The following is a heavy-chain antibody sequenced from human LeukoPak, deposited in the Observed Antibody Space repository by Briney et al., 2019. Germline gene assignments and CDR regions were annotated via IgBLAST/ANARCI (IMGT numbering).Heavy chain of an antibody. CDR2: IYYSGST. V-gene: IGHV4-39*01. D-gene: IGHD3-22*01. Sequence: SETLSLTCTVSGGSISSSSYYWGWIRQPPGKGLEWIGSIYYSGSTYYNPSLKSRVTISVDTSKNQFSLKLSSVTAADTAVYYCASLVVEGYFDYWGQGTLVTVSS. J-gene: IGHJ4*02. CDR3: ASLVVEGYFDY. CDR1: GGSISSSSYY.